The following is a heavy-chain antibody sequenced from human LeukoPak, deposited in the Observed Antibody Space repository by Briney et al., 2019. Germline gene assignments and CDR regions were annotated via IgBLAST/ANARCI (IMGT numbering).Heavy chain of an antibody. V-gene: IGHV3-9*01. Sequence: GRSLRLSCAASGFNFVDYAMHWVRQVPGKGLEWVSGISWNSGRIVYADSVTGRFTISRDNAKDSLYLQMNSLRAEDTAVYYCAVRGVVSSDYWGQGTLVTVSS. D-gene: IGHD3-10*01. CDR3: AVRGVVSSDY. CDR2: ISWNSGRI. J-gene: IGHJ4*02. CDR1: GFNFVDYA.